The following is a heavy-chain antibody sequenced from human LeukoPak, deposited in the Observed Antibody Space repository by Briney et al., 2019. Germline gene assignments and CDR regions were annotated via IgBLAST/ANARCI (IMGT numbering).Heavy chain of an antibody. V-gene: IGHV3-48*03. CDR3: ARGALGYSYGYYYFDC. CDR2: ISSSGSTI. J-gene: IGHJ4*02. Sequence: PGGSLRLSCAASKFTVSSYEINWVRQAPGKGLEWVSYISSSGSTIYYADSVEGRFTISRDNAKNSLYLQMNSLRAEDTAVYYCARGALGYSYGYYYFDCWGQGTLVTVSS. D-gene: IGHD5-18*01. CDR1: KFTVSSYE.